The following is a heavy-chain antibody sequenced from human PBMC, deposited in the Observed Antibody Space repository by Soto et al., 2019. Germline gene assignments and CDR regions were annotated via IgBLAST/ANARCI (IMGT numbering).Heavy chain of an antibody. CDR1: GYTFTSYD. J-gene: IGHJ4*02. CDR2: MNPNSGNT. V-gene: IGHV1-8*01. Sequence: ASVKVSCKASGYTFTSYDINWVRQATGQGLEWMGWMNPNSGNTGYAQKFQGRVTMTRNTSISTAYMELSSLRSEDTAVYYCARAPSPSYRMVRGVRIDYWGQGTMATVYS. D-gene: IGHD3-10*01. CDR3: ARAPSPSYRMVRGVRIDY.